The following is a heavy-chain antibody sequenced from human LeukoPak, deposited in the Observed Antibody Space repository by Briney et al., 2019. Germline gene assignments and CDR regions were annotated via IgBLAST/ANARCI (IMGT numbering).Heavy chain of an antibody. D-gene: IGHD3-3*01. CDR2: ISAYNGNT. CDR3: ARVKGIFGVVNDFDY. CDR1: GYTFTSYG. Sequence: ASVKVSCKASGYTFTSYGISWVRQAPGQGLEWMGWISAYNGNTNYAQKLQGRVTMTTDTSTSTAYMELRSLRSDDTAVYYSARVKGIFGVVNDFDYWGQGTLVTVSS. V-gene: IGHV1-18*01. J-gene: IGHJ4*02.